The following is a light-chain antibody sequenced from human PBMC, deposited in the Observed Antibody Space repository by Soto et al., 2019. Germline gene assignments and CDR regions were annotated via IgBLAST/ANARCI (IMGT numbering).Light chain of an antibody. CDR2: ATS. J-gene: IGKJ5*01. CDR3: QQRYNWPPIT. V-gene: IGKV1-5*01. Sequence: DIQMTQSPSTLSASVGYRVTITCRFSQSISSWLAWYQQKPGKAPKLLNYATSSLQSGVPSSFSGSGSGTDFTLTISSLEPEDFAVYYCQQRYNWPPITFGQGTRLEIK. CDR1: QSISSW.